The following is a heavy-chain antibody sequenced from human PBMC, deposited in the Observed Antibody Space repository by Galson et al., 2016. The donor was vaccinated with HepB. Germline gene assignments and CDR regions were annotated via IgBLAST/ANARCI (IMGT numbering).Heavy chain of an antibody. D-gene: IGHD5-24*01. CDR2: ISGSGAAT. V-gene: IGHV3-23*01. CDR3: AKDLRDGTYYLDY. J-gene: IGHJ4*02. Sequence: SLRLSCAASGFSFSTCAMTWVRQAPGKGLEWVAAISGSGAATYYADSVQGRFSISRDNAKNTLDLQMSSLRVDDTAVYFCAKDLRDGTYYLDYWGQGNLVTVTA. CDR1: GFSFSTCA.